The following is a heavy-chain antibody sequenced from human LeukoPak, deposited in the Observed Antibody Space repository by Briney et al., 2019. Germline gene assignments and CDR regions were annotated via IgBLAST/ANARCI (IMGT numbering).Heavy chain of an antibody. CDR1: GFTVSRYE. J-gene: IGHJ4*02. V-gene: IGHV3-48*03. CDR2: ISSSGSII. D-gene: IGHD5-18*01. Sequence: PGGSLRLSCAASGFTVSRYEMNWVRQAPGKGLEWVTYISSSGSIIYYADYVKGRFNVSRDNAKNSLYLQMNNLRAEDTALYYCGRDRVGGRGYSLDYLGQGTLVTVSS. CDR3: GRDRVGGRGYSLDY.